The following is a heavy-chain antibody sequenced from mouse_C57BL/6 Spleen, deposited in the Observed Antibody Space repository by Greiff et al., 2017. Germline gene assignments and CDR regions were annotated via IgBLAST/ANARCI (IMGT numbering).Heavy chain of an antibody. CDR1: GYTFTSYW. Sequence: QVQLQQPGAELVKPGASVKLSCKASGYTFTSYWMHWVKQRPGRGLEWIGEILPGSGSTNYNEKFKGKATFTADTSSNTAYMQLSSLTTEDSAIYCCARGTSYGNSWFAYWGQGTLVTVSA. CDR2: ILPGSGST. J-gene: IGHJ3*01. V-gene: IGHV1-9*01. CDR3: ARGTSYGNSWFAY. D-gene: IGHD2-10*01.